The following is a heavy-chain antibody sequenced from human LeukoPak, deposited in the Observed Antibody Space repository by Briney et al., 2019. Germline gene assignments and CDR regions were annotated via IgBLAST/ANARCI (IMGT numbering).Heavy chain of an antibody. CDR3: ARGSGSYWAPDY. J-gene: IGHJ4*02. CDR2: ISHDESNK. Sequence: GGSLRLSCAASGFTFSSYAMHWVRQAPGRRLEWVAAISHDESNKYYADSVKGRFTVSRDKSKNTLYLQMNSLRAEDTAVYYCARGSGSYWAPDYWGQGTLVTVSS. CDR1: GFTFSSYA. V-gene: IGHV3-30-3*01. D-gene: IGHD1-26*01.